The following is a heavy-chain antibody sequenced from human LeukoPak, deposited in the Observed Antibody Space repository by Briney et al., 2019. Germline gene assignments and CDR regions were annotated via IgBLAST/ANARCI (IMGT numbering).Heavy chain of an antibody. CDR2: IIPIFGTA. D-gene: IGHD3-10*01. V-gene: IGHV1-69*13. Sequence: GASVEVSCKASGGTFSSYAISWVRQAPGQGLEWMGGIIPIFGTANYAQKFQGRVTITADESTSTAYMELSSLRSEDTAVYYCARGYYGSGSYNGYWGQGTLVTVSS. CDR1: GGTFSSYA. J-gene: IGHJ4*02. CDR3: ARGYYGSGSYNGY.